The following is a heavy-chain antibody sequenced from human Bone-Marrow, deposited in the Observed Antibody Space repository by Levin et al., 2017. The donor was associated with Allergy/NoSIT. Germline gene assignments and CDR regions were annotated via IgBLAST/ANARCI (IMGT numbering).Heavy chain of an antibody. V-gene: IGHV3-21*01. CDR2: ISSTSTYI. D-gene: IGHD3-22*01. CDR1: GFPFSSYG. Sequence: LSLTCAASGFPFSSYGMTWVRQAPGKGLEWVSSISSTSTYIYYADSMKGRFSISRDNAKNSLYLQMNSLSAEDTAGYYCARGYEDSIGYRSRSGDYWGQGTLVTVSS. CDR3: ARGYEDSIGYRSRSGDY. J-gene: IGHJ4*02.